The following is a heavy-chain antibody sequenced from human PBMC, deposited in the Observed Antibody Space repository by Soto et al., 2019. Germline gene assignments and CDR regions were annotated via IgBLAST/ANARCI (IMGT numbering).Heavy chain of an antibody. CDR1: GGPVSRDSNF. J-gene: IGHJ4*02. CDR3: ARGYSHYAH. V-gene: IGHV4-61*01. D-gene: IGHD4-4*01. Sequence: SETLSLTCTVSGGPVSRDSNFWSWIRQPPGKGLEWIGYIYYSGPSRYNPSLESRVTISIDSSKNQVSLTLTSVTAADTAVYYCARGYSHYAHWGRGTLVTVSS. CDR2: IYYSGPS.